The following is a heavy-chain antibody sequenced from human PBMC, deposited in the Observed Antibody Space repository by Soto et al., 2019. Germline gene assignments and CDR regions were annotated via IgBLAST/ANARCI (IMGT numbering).Heavy chain of an antibody. V-gene: IGHV4-59*01. J-gene: IGHJ4*02. CDR1: GGSISSYY. CDR2: IYYSGST. Sequence: PSETLSLTCTVSGGSISSYYWSWIRQPPGKGLEWIGYIYYSGSTNYNPSLKSRATISVDTSKNQFSLKLSSVTAADTAVYYCARDLDSGYDLGGFDYWGQGTLVTVSS. CDR3: ARDLDSGYDLGGFDY. D-gene: IGHD5-12*01.